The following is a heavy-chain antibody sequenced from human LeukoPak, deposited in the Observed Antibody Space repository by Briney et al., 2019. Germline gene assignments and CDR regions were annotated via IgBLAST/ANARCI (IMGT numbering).Heavy chain of an antibody. J-gene: IGHJ4*02. CDR1: GYTFTSYD. CDR3: VLMVRGVIIKDY. V-gene: IGHV1-8*01. D-gene: IGHD3-10*01. Sequence: ASVKVSCKASGYTFTSYDINWVRQATGQGLEWMGWMNPNSGNTGYAQKFQGRVTMTRNTSISTAYMELSSLRSEDTAVYYCVLMVRGVIIKDYWGQGTLVTASS. CDR2: MNPNSGNT.